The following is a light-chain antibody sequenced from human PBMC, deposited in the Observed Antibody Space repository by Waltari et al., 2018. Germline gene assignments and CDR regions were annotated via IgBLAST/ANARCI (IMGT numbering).Light chain of an antibody. CDR3: CSYAGGRTSVL. CDR1: SNDIGTYNL. V-gene: IGLV2-23*02. Sequence: QSALTQPASVSGSPGQSITISCTGPSNDIGTYNLVSWYQQYPNEAPKLMISEISKRPSGVSHRFSGSKSGNTASLTISGLRPEDEAVYYCCSYAGGRTSVLFGGGTTLTVL. CDR2: EIS. J-gene: IGLJ2*01.